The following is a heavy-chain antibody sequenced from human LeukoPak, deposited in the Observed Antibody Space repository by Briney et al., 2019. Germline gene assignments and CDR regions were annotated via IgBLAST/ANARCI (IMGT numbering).Heavy chain of an antibody. J-gene: IGHJ4*02. D-gene: IGHD6-19*01. CDR1: GYTLTELS. CDR2: FDPEDGET. Sequence: ASVKVSCTVSGYTLTELSMHWVRQAPGKGLEWMGGFDPEDGETIYAQKFQGRVTMTEDTSTDTAYMELSSLRSEDTAVYYCATHIAVAAMHHDYWGQGTLVTVSS. CDR3: ATHIAVAAMHHDY. V-gene: IGHV1-24*01.